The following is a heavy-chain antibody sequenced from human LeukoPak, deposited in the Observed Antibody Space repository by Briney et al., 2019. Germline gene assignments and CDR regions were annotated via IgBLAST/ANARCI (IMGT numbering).Heavy chain of an antibody. CDR2: ISGSGGST. J-gene: IGHJ3*02. Sequence: PGGSLRLSCAASGFTFSSYAMSWVRQAPGKGLEWVSAISGSGGSTYYADSVKGRFTISRDNSKNTLYLQMNSLRAEDTAVYYCAKFRPSCGSGGSCYPLIDAFDIWGQGTMVTVSS. CDR1: GFTFSSYA. V-gene: IGHV3-23*01. CDR3: AKFRPSCGSGGSCYPLIDAFDI. D-gene: IGHD2-15*01.